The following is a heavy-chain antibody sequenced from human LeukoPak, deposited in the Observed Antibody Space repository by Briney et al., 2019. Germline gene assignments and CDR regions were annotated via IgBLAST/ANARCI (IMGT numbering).Heavy chain of an antibody. J-gene: IGHJ4*02. CDR3: AIGVRGIVGMDYFDY. V-gene: IGHV1-18*01. D-gene: IGHD3-22*01. CDR1: GYIFISYG. CDR2: IRACNVNT. Sequence: GASVKVSCKASGYIFISYGISWVRQAPGQGLEWMGWIRACNVNTKYAQKLQGRVTMTTDTSTSTAYMELRSLRSDDTAVYYCAIGVRGIVGMDYFDYWGQGTLVTVSS.